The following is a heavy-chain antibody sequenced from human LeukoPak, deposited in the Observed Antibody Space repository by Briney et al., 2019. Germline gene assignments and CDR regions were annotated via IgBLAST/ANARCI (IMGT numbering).Heavy chain of an antibody. J-gene: IGHJ4*02. CDR3: ARRKASGLYDY. V-gene: IGHV3-21*01. D-gene: IGHD4/OR15-4a*01. Sequence: GGSLRLSCAASGFTFSSYSMNWVRQAPGKGLEWASSISSSSSYIYYADSVKGRFTISRDNAKNSLYLQMNSLRAEDTAVYYCARRKASGLYDYWGQGTLVTVSS. CDR1: GFTFSSYS. CDR2: ISSSSSYI.